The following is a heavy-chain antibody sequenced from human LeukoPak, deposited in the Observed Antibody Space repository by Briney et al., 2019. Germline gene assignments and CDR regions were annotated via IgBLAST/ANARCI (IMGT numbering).Heavy chain of an antibody. CDR2: ISDYNGNT. CDR3: ARDLLTAILGRNWFDP. D-gene: IGHD2-21*02. Sequence: ASVKVSCQASGYTFTSYGISWVRQAPGQGLEWMGGISDYNGNTNYAQKLQGRVTMTTDTSTSTAYMELRSLRSDDTAVYYCARDLLTAILGRNWFDPWGQGTLVTVSS. V-gene: IGHV1-18*01. J-gene: IGHJ5*02. CDR1: GYTFTSYG.